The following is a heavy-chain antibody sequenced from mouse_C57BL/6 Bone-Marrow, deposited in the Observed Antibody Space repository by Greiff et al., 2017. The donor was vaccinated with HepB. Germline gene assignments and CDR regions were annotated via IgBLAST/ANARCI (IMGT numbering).Heavy chain of an antibody. CDR1: GFNIKDDY. CDR3: LTGTWFAY. V-gene: IGHV14-4*01. D-gene: IGHD4-1*01. CDR2: IDPENGDT. Sequence: EVHLVESGAELVRPGASVKLSCTASGFNIKDDYMHWVKQRPEQGLEWIGWIDPENGDTEYASKFQGKATITADTSSNTAYLQLSSLTSEDTAVYYSLTGTWFAYWGQGTLVTVSA. J-gene: IGHJ3*01.